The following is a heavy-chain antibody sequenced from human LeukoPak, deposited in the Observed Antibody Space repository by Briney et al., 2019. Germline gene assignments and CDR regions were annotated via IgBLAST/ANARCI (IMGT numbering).Heavy chain of an antibody. D-gene: IGHD3-16*02. J-gene: IGHJ4*02. Sequence: GGSLRLSCAASGFTFSSYAMHWVRQAPGKGLEWVAFMRNDGSEIHYADSVKGRFTISRDNSKNSLYLQMNSLRVEDTAVYFCAKDGGRYRFDYWGQGTLVTVSS. CDR2: MRNDGSEI. CDR1: GFTFSSYA. V-gene: IGHV3-30*02. CDR3: AKDGGRYRFDY.